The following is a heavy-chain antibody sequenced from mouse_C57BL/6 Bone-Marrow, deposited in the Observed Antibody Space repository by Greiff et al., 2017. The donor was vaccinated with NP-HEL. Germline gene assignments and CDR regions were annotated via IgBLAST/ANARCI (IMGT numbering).Heavy chain of an antibody. J-gene: IGHJ2*01. CDR3: ARLGDYGSLFDY. CDR1: GYTFTDYN. CDR2: INPKNGGT. Sequence: EVQLQQSGPELVKPGASVKMSCKASGYTFTDYNMHWVKQSHGKSLEWIGYINPKNGGTSYNQKFKGKATLTVNKSSSTAYMELRSLTSEDAAVYHCARLGDYGSLFDYWGKGTTLTVSS. D-gene: IGHD1-1*01. V-gene: IGHV1-22*01.